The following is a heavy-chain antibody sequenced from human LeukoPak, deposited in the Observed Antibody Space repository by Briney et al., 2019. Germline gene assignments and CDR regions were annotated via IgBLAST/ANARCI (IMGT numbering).Heavy chain of an antibody. J-gene: IGHJ3*02. D-gene: IGHD2-15*01. CDR1: GYTFTGYY. Sequence: ASVKVSCKASGYTFTGYYIHWVRQAPGQGLEWMGWIEPNTGGTNYAQKFQGSVTMTRDTSITTAYMDLSRLRSDDTAMYFCARERGGRGSGRAFDIWGLGTMVTVSS. CDR2: IEPNTGGT. V-gene: IGHV1-2*02. CDR3: ARERGGRGSGRAFDI.